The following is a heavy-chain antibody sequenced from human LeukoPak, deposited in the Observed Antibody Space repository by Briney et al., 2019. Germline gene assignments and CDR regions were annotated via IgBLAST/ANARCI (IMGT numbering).Heavy chain of an antibody. CDR3: AAVATTSSWFAH. Sequence: GGSLRLSCAVSGFNVTSNYMTWVRQVPGKGLDWVSTVYSGGYTYYADFVKGRFTISRDNSENTVSLQMSSLRADDTAVYFCAAVATTSSWFAHWGQGTLVTVSS. CDR2: VYSGGYT. CDR1: GFNVTSNY. V-gene: IGHV3-66*01. D-gene: IGHD2/OR15-2a*01. J-gene: IGHJ5*02.